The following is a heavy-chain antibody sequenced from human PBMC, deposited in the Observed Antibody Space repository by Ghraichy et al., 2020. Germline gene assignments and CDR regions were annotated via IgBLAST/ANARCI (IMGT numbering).Heavy chain of an antibody. CDR3: ARGMNNMDV. CDR1: GFTVSSNY. D-gene: IGHD1/OR15-1a*01. CDR2: IYSGDST. Sequence: LTCAASGFTVSSNYMSWVRQAPGKGLEWVSGIYSGDSTYYADSVKGRFTISRDNSKNTLHLQMNSLRAEDTAVYYCARGMNNMDVWGQGTTVTVSS. J-gene: IGHJ6*02. V-gene: IGHV3-66*01.